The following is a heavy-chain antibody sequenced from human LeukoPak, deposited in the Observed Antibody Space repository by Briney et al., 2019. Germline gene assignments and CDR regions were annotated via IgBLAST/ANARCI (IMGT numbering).Heavy chain of an antibody. CDR1: GSSFSIAC. V-gene: IGHV3-23*01. Sequence: GPTLRLACEPAGSSFSIACMSWVRQAPGKGLEWVSGISGSGGNTYYAEALTGRFTVSRDNSKNTLYLQMSSLRAEDTALYYCAKGGLRGGTYYDDFRGQGTLVTVSS. D-gene: IGHD3-10*01. J-gene: IGHJ4*02. CDR2: ISGSGGNT. CDR3: AKGGLRGGTYYDDF.